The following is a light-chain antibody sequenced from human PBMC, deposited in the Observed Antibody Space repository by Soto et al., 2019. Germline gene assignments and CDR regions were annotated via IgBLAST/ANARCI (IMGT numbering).Light chain of an antibody. CDR1: SSDVGGYNY. J-gene: IGLJ1*01. CDR3: NSYTSSSTPYV. V-gene: IGLV2-14*01. Sequence: QSTLTQPASVSGSPGQSITISCTGTSSDVGGYNYVSWYHQHPGKAPKLMIYEVSNRPSGISNRFSGSKSGNTASLTISGLQAEDEADYYCNSYTSSSTPYVFGTGTKLTVL. CDR2: EVS.